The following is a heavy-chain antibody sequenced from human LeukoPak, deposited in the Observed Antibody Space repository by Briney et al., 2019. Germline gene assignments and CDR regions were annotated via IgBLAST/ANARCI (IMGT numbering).Heavy chain of an antibody. D-gene: IGHD6-13*01. Sequence: GGSLRLSCAASGFTFSSYAMHWVRQAPGKGLEWVAVISYDGSNKYYADSVKGRFTISRDNSKNTLYLQMNSLRAEDTAVYYCAKGDSSSWWAYYYYGMDVWGQGTTVTVSS. CDR3: AKGDSSSWWAYYYYGMDV. CDR1: GFTFSSYA. CDR2: ISYDGSNK. J-gene: IGHJ6*02. V-gene: IGHV3-30*04.